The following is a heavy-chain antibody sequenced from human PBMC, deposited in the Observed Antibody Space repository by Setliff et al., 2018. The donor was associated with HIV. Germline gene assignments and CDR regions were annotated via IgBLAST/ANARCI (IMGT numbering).Heavy chain of an antibody. CDR3: ARESYCGGDCYSGYYYYYGMDV. V-gene: IGHV3-30-3*01. J-gene: IGHJ6*02. CDR1: GFTFSSYA. D-gene: IGHD2-21*02. CDR2: ISYDGSNK. Sequence: GGSLRLSCAASGFTFSSYAMHWVRQAPGKGLEWVAVISYDGSNKYYADSVKGRFTISRDNSKNTLYLQMNSLRAEDTAVYYCARESYCGGDCYSGYYYYYGMDVWGQGTTVTVSS.